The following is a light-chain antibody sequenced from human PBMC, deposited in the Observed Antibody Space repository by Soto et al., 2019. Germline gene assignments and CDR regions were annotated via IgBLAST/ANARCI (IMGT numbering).Light chain of an antibody. CDR1: LTITSW. Sequence: DIQMTQSPASLSASVRYRVIITCRASLTITSWVAWYQQVPGKAPKLLIYDASILQTGVPSRFSGSGSGTDFTLTINSLQPEDFATYYCQQAKSFPVTFGQGTRLEIK. CDR2: DAS. V-gene: IGKV1-12*01. J-gene: IGKJ5*01. CDR3: QQAKSFPVT.